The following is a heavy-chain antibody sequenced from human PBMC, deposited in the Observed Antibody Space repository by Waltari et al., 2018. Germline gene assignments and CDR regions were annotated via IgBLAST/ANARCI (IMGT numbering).Heavy chain of an antibody. CDR2: INHSGST. CDR1: GGSFSGYY. D-gene: IGHD6-13*01. CDR3: ARGDWIAAAGGKGKAYYYGMDV. J-gene: IGHJ6*02. V-gene: IGHV4-34*01. Sequence: QVQLQQWGAGLLKPSETLSLTCAVYGGSFSGYYWSWIRQPPGKGLEWIGEINHSGSTNYNPSLKSRVTISVDTSKNQFSLKLSSVTAADTAVYYCARGDWIAAAGGKGKAYYYGMDVWDQGTTVTVSS.